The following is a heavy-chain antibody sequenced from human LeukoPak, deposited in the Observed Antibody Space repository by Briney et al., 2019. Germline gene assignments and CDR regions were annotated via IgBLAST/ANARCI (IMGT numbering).Heavy chain of an antibody. D-gene: IGHD6-13*01. J-gene: IGHJ5*02. CDR2: INHSGST. Sequence: SETLSLTCTVYGESFSGYYWTWIRQPPGKGLEWIGEINHSGSTNYNPSLKSRVTISVDTSKNQFSLRLSSVTAADTAVYYCARDPRIAAAGTFWFDPWGQGTLVTVSS. CDR1: GESFSGYY. CDR3: ARDPRIAAAGTFWFDP. V-gene: IGHV4-34*01.